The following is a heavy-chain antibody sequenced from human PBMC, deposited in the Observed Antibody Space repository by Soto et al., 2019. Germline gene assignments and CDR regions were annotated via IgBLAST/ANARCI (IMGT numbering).Heavy chain of an antibody. CDR2: IYYSGST. CDR1: GGSISSYY. D-gene: IGHD6-19*01. V-gene: IGHV4-59*01. CDR3: ARWGSRSSGWFDP. Sequence: PSETLSLTCTVSGGSISSYYWSWIRQPPGKGLEWIGYIYYSGSTYYNPSLKSRVTISVDTSKNQFSLKLSSVTAADTAVYYCARWGSRSSGWFDPWGQGTLVTVSS. J-gene: IGHJ5*02.